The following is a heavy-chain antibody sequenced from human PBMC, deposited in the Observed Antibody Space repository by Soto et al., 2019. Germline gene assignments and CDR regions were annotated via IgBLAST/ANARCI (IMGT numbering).Heavy chain of an antibody. CDR2: IIPIFGTA. V-gene: IGHV1-69*13. CDR3: ARGVHYDSSGYYYFY. J-gene: IGHJ4*02. CDR1: GGTFSSYA. Sequence: ASVKVSCKASGGTFSSYAIDWVRQAPGQGLEWMGGIIPIFGTANYAQKFQGRITITADESTSTAYMELRSLRSEGTAVYYCARGVHYDSSGYYYFYWGQGTLVTVSS. D-gene: IGHD3-22*01.